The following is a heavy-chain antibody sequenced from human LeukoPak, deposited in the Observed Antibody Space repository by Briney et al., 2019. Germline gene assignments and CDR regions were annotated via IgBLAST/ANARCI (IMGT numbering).Heavy chain of an antibody. CDR2: ISSSSSYI. V-gene: IGHV3-21*01. J-gene: IGHJ4*02. CDR1: GFTFSTYS. Sequence: PGGSLRLTCAASGFTFSTYSMNWVRQAPGKGLEWVSSISSSSSYIYYADSVKGRFTISRDNTKNSLYLQMNSLRAEDTAVYYCARDDRGLGQALDYWGQGTLVTVSS. CDR3: ARDDRGLGQALDY. D-gene: IGHD1-14*01.